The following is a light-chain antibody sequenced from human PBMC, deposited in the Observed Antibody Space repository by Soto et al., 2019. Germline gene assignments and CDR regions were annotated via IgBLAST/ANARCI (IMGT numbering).Light chain of an antibody. J-gene: IGLJ2*01. V-gene: IGLV2-14*03. Sequence: QSALAQPASVSGSPGQSITISCTGTNSDVGAYPYVSWYQQHPGNAPKLLIYEVADRPSGVSDRFSGSKSGNTASLTISALQAEDEALYYCSSYATSATNVIFGGWPKVTVL. CDR1: NSDVGAYPY. CDR2: EVA. CDR3: SSYATSATNVI.